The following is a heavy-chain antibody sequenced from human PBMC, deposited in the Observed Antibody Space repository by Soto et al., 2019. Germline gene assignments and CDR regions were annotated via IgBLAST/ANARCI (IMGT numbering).Heavy chain of an antibody. CDR2: MNPNSGNT. V-gene: IGHV1-8*01. CDR3: ATMVRGVISYYYYGMDV. J-gene: IGHJ6*02. D-gene: IGHD3-10*01. CDR1: GYTFTSYG. Sequence: GASVKVSCKASGYTFTSYGINWVRQATGQGLEWMGWMNPNSGNTGYAQKFQGRVTMTRNTSISTAYMELSSLRSEDTAVYYCATMVRGVISYYYYGMDVWGQGTTVTVSS.